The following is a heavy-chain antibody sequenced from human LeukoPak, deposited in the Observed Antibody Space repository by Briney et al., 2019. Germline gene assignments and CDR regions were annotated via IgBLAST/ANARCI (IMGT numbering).Heavy chain of an antibody. CDR2: INHSGST. CDR1: GGSFSGYY. CDR3: ARTRRELGDRESLDY. J-gene: IGHJ4*02. V-gene: IGHV4-34*01. Sequence: SETLSLTCAVYGGSFSGYYWSWIRQPPGKGLEWIGEINHSGSTNYNPSLKSRVTISVDTSKNQFSLKLSSVTAADTAVYYCARTRRELGDRESLDYWGQGTLVTVSS. D-gene: IGHD3-10*01.